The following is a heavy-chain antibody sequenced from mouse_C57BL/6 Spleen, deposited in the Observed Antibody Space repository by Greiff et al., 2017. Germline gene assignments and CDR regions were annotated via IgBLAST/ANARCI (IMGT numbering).Heavy chain of an antibody. CDR2: ISSGGSYT. CDR3: ARGGDYDEGAMDY. CDR1: GFTFSSYG. Sequence: EVKLMESGGDLVKPGGSLKLSCAASGFTFSSYGMSWVRQTPDKRLEWVATISSGGSYTYYPDSVKGRFTISRDNAKNTLYLQMSSLKSEDTAMYYCARGGDYDEGAMDYWGQGTSVTVSS. D-gene: IGHD2-4*01. V-gene: IGHV5-6*01. J-gene: IGHJ4*01.